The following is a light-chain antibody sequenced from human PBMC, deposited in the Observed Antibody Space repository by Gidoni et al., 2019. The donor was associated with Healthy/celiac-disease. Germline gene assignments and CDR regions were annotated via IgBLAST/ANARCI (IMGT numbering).Light chain of an antibody. CDR2: GAS. CDR3: QQYGSSLYT. Sequence: EIVLTQSPGTLSLSPGERANLSCRASQSVSSSYLAWYQQKPGQAPRLLIYGASSSGSGTDFTLTISRLEPEDFAVYYCQQYGSSLYTFGQGTKLEIK. CDR1: QSVSSSY. V-gene: IGKV3-20*01. J-gene: IGKJ2*01.